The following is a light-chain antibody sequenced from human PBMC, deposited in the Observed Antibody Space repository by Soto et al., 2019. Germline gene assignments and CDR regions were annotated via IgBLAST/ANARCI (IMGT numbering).Light chain of an antibody. V-gene: IGKV1-6*01. CDR3: IQDHDDSCT. J-gene: IGKJ1*01. CDR2: AAS. Sequence: ATQMAQAPSSLSASVGDRIRINWRASRDIGSDLSWYQQKPGKAPTLLIYAASNLQSGVPSRFRGSRSGTEFTLTVSSLQTEDFATYYCIQDHDDSCTFGKGTKVDIK. CDR1: RDIGSD.